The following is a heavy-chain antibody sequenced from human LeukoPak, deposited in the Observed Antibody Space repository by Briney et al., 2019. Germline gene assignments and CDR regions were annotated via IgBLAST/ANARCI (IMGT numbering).Heavy chain of an antibody. CDR3: AKRRLVA. Sequence: GGSLRLSCAASGFTFSTYAMSWVRQAPEKGLEWVSTISGSGVSTYYADSVKGRFTISRDNSQNTLYLQINSLRAEDTAVYYCAKRRLVAWGQGTLVTVSS. V-gene: IGHV3-23*01. CDR2: ISGSGVST. J-gene: IGHJ4*02. CDR1: GFTFSTYA. D-gene: IGHD2-21*01.